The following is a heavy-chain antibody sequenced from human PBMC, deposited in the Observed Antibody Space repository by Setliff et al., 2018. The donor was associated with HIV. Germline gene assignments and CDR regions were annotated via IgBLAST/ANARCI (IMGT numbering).Heavy chain of an antibody. J-gene: IGHJ4*02. Sequence: PSETLSLTCAIYGGSFSNYYWSWIRHTPGRGLEWIAEINQNGRTNYNPALKSRVLVSLDTSKNQCSLHLVSVTAADTAVYFCAREKSITSARYGGYYFDYWGQGTTVTVSS. V-gene: IGHV4-34*01. CDR1: GGSFSNYY. CDR2: INQNGRT. D-gene: IGHD3-3*01. CDR3: AREKSITSARYGGYYFDY.